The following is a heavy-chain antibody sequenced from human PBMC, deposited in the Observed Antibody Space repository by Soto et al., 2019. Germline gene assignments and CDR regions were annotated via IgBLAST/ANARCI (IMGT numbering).Heavy chain of an antibody. CDR1: GFTFSDYY. CDR2: SRDKGNSYST. D-gene: IGHD1-7*01. Sequence: EVQLVESGGGLVQPGGSLRLSCAGSGFTFSDYYIAWVRQAPGKGLEWVGRSRDKGNSYSTDYAASVKGRFTVSRDAAKNSLYLQMNSLKTEDTALDCTRSIPGTTSSDYWGQGTLVTVSA. J-gene: IGHJ4*02. CDR3: RSIPGTTSSDY. V-gene: IGHV3-72*01.